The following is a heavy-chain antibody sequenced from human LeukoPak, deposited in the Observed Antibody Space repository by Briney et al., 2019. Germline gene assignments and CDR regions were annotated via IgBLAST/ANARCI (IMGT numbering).Heavy chain of an antibody. Sequence: PGGSLRLSCAASGFTVSSNYMTWVRQAPGKGLEWVSVIYGGGNTYSADSVKDRFTISRDNSKNTLYLQMNSLRAEDTAVYYCARAPHYYSGMDVWGRGTTVTVSS. CDR3: ARAPHYYSGMDV. CDR1: GFTVSSNY. CDR2: IYGGGNT. J-gene: IGHJ6*02. V-gene: IGHV3-66*01.